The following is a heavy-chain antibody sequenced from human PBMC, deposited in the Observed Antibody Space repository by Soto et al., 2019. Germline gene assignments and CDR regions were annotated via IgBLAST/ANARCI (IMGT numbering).Heavy chain of an antibody. CDR3: ARVREGEQKREYYFDY. J-gene: IGHJ4*02. D-gene: IGHD6-13*01. CDR1: GDTFKKSA. V-gene: IGHV1-69*13. CDR2: IIPIFGTA. Sequence: GASVKVSCKASGDTFKKSAITWVRQAPGQGLEWMGGIIPIFGTANYAQKFQGRVTITADESTSTAYMELSSLRSEDTAVYYCARVREGEQKREYYFDYWGQGTLVTVSS.